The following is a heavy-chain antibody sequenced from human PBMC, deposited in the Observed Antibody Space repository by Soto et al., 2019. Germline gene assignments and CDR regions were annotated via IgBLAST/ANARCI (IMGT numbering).Heavy chain of an antibody. J-gene: IGHJ4*02. D-gene: IGHD2-2*01. CDR3: ARGWDIVVVPAGAYFDY. CDR2: IWYDGSNK. CDR1: GFTFSSYG. V-gene: IGHV3-33*01. Sequence: PGGSLRLSCAASGFTFSSYGMHWVRQAPGKGLEWVAAIWYDGSNKYYADSVKGRFTISRDNSKNTLYLQMNSLRAEDTAVYYCARGWDIVVVPAGAYFDYWGQGTLVTVSS.